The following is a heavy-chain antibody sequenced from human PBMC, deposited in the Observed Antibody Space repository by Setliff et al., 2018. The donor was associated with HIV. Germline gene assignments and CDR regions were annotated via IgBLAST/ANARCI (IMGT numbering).Heavy chain of an antibody. D-gene: IGHD6-6*01. CDR2: ISYSGST. CDR3: ARHSSSRRHDAFDI. Sequence: PSETLSLTCTVSGGSISSYYWSWIRQPPGKGLEWIGYISYSGSTNYNPSLKSRLTISVDTSKNHFSLKLSSVTAADTAVYYCARHSSSRRHDAFDIWGQGTMVTVSS. J-gene: IGHJ3*02. CDR1: GGSISSYY. V-gene: IGHV4-59*08.